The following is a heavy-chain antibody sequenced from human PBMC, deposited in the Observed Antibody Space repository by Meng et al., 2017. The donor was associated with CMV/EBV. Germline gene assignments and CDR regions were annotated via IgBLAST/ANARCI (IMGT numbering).Heavy chain of an antibody. D-gene: IGHD6-19*01. Sequence: GESLKISCAASGFTFSSDSMNWVRQAPGKGLEWVSYISSSSSTIYYADSVKGRFTISRDNAKNSLYLQMNSLRAEDTAVYYCARAVAGTAGDSDYWGQGTLVTVSS. CDR3: ARAVAGTAGDSDY. V-gene: IGHV3-48*04. CDR2: ISSSSSTI. J-gene: IGHJ4*02. CDR1: GFTFSSDS.